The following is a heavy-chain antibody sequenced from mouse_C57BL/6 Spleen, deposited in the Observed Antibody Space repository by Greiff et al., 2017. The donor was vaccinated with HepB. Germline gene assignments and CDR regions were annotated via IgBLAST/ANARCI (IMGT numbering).Heavy chain of an antibody. CDR1: GYTFTDYY. V-gene: IGHV1-26*01. D-gene: IGHD2-4*01. CDR2: INPNNGGT. Sequence: VQLQQSGPELVKPGASVKISCKASGYTFTDYYMNWVKQSHGKSLEWIGDINPNNGGTSYNQKFKGKATLTVDKSSSTAYMELRSLTSEDSAVYYCARYDYDGRFAYWGQGTLVTVSA. J-gene: IGHJ3*01. CDR3: ARYDYDGRFAY.